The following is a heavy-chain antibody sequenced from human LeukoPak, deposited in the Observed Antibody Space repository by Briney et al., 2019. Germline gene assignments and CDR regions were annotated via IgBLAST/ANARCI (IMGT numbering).Heavy chain of an antibody. V-gene: IGHV4-4*07. CDR3: AIDGIRYSGSYSDH. Sequence: SETLSLSCTVSGVSISDNYWSWIRQSAGKGLEWLGRLYNGGATNINPSFSRRLTMSVDTSKNQFSLKLNSVTAADTAVFYCAIDGIRYSGSYSDHWGQGTLVTVSS. CDR2: LYNGGAT. D-gene: IGHD1-26*01. CDR1: GVSISDNY. J-gene: IGHJ4*02.